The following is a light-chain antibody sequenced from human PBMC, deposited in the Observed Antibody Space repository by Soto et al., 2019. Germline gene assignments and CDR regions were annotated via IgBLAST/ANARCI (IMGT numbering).Light chain of an antibody. CDR1: SSNIGSNY. J-gene: IGLJ2*01. CDR3: AAWDDSLV. CDR2: RNN. Sequence: QSVLTQPPSASGTPGQRVTISCSGSSSNIGSNYVYWYQQLPGTAPKLLIYRNNQRPSGVPDRFSGSKSGTSASLATSGLRSEDEADYYCAAWDDSLVFGGGTKVTV. V-gene: IGLV1-47*01.